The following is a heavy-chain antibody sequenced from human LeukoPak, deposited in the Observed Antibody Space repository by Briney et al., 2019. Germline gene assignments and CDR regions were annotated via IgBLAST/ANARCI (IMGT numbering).Heavy chain of an antibody. J-gene: IGHJ6*04. CDR3: AKEGSGSPNYYYGMDV. D-gene: IGHD3-10*01. V-gene: IGHV3-7*01. CDR2: IKQDGSEK. CDR1: GFTFSSYW. Sequence: EGSLRLSCATSGFTFSSYWMTWVRQAPGKGLEWVANIKQDGSEKYYVDSVKGRFTISRDNAKNSLYLQMNSLRAEDTAVYYCAKEGSGSPNYYYGMDVWGKGTRSPSPQ.